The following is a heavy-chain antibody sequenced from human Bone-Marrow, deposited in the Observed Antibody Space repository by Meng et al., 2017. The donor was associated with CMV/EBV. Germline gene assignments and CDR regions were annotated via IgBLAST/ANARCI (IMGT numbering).Heavy chain of an antibody. J-gene: IGHJ4*02. CDR1: GFTFDDYT. CDR3: AKGGLVIPTAMSD. V-gene: IGHV3-43*01. D-gene: IGHD2-2*01. CDR2: ISWDGFNT. Sequence: GESLKISCAASGFTFDDYTMHWVRQAPGKGLEWVSLISWDGFNTYYADSVKGRFTISRDNSKNSLYLQMNSLRTEDTALYYCAKGGLVIPTAMSDWGQGTLVTVSS.